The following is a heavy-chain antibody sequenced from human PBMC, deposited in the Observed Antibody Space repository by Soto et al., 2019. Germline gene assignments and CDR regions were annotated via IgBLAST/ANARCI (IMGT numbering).Heavy chain of an antibody. D-gene: IGHD3-10*01. J-gene: IGHJ5*02. CDR2: IIPIFGTA. Sequence: ASVKVSCKPSGGTFNIYTFNWVRQAPGQGLEWMGGIIPIFGTATYAQKLQGRVTITAEDATSTAYMEMRALRSEDTAVYYCARGESGSYSSPLDRWGQGTLVTVSS. CDR1: GGTFNIYT. CDR3: ARGESGSYSSPLDR. V-gene: IGHV1-69*13.